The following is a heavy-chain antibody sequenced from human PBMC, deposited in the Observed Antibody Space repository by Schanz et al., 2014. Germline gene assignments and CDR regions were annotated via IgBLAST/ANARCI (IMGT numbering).Heavy chain of an antibody. CDR3: ARDGEAAADCDY. J-gene: IGHJ4*02. Sequence: QVQLVQSGAEVKKPGASVKVSCKASGYTFTSYDINWVRQATGQGLEWMGWMNSKTGNTGYAQNFQGRLTVTRDTSTSTVNMELSSLRSEDTAVYYCARDGEAAADCDYWGQGTLVTVSS. CDR2: MNSKTGNT. D-gene: IGHD6-13*01. CDR1: GYTFTSYD. V-gene: IGHV1-8*01.